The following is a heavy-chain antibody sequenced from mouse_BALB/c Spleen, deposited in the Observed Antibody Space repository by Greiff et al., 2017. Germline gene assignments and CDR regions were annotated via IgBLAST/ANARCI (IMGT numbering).Heavy chain of an antibody. CDR1: GFTFSSYG. V-gene: IGHV5-6-3*01. J-gene: IGHJ4*01. CDR2: INSNGGST. CDR3: ARDRGLRLRRDAMDY. D-gene: IGHD1-2*01. Sequence: EVQVVESGGGLVQPGGSLKLSCAASGFTFSSYGMSWVRQTPDKRLELVATINSNGGSTYYPDSVKGRFTISRDNAKNTLYLQMSSLKSEDTAMYYCARDRGLRLRRDAMDYWGQGTSVTVSS.